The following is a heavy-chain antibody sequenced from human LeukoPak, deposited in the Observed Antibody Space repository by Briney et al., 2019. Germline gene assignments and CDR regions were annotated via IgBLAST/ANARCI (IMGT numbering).Heavy chain of an antibody. CDR1: GGSFSGYY. Sequence: SETLSLTCAVYGGSFSGYYWSWIRQPPGKGLEWIGKINHSGSTNYNPSLKSRVTISVDTSKNQFSLKLSSVTAADTAVYYCARGRTWLQQNYYGMDVWGQGTTVTVSS. CDR3: ARGRTWLQQNYYGMDV. J-gene: IGHJ6*02. V-gene: IGHV4-34*01. CDR2: INHSGST. D-gene: IGHD5-24*01.